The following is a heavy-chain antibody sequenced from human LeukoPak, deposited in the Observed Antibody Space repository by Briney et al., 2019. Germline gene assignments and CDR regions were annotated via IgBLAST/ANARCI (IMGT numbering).Heavy chain of an antibody. CDR3: ARGSFVFYGDLTYYFDY. CDR2: MNPNSGNT. CDR1: GYTFTSYD. Sequence: ASVTVSCKASGYTFTSYDINWVRQATGQGLEWMGWMNPNSGNTGYAQKFQGRVTMTRNTSISTAYMELSSLRSEDTAVYYCARGSFVFYGDLTYYFDYWGQGTLVTVSS. V-gene: IGHV1-8*01. J-gene: IGHJ4*02. D-gene: IGHD4-17*01.